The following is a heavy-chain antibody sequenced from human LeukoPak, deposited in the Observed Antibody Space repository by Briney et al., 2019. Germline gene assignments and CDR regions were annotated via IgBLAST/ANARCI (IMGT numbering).Heavy chain of an antibody. CDR2: INPSGGST. Sequence: ASVKVSCKASGYTFTSYYMHWVRQAPGQGLEWMGIINPSGGSTSYAQKFQGRVTMTRDTSISTAYMELSRLRSDDTAVYYCARVSLRWRAFDYWGQGTLVTVSS. V-gene: IGHV1-46*01. CDR3: ARVSLRWRAFDY. CDR1: GYTFTSYY. D-gene: IGHD4-23*01. J-gene: IGHJ4*02.